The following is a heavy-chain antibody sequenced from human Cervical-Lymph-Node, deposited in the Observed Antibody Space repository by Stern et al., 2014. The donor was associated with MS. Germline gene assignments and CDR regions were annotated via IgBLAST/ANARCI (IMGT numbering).Heavy chain of an antibody. J-gene: IGHJ6*02. Sequence: QDQLVQSGAELKKPGASVQVSCKPSGFTFTNYYIHWLRQAPGQRPEWMGGISPKNGDTNYAAKFQGRVTMTRDTSVDLVSLEVTRLRFDDTAVYYCAENMDVWGQGTTVTVSS. CDR3: AENMDV. CDR2: ISPKNGDT. V-gene: IGHV1-2*02. CDR1: GFTFTNYY.